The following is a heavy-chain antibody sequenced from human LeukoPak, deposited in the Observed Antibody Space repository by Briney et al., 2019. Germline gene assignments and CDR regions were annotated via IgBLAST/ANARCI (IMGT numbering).Heavy chain of an antibody. CDR2: IYYSGNT. D-gene: IGHD4-23*01. Sequence: PSETLSLTCTVSGGSISSYYWSWIRQPPGKGLEWIGYIYYSGNTNYNPSLNSRVTISVDTSKNQFSLKLSSVTTADTAVYYCARRMSVAPYGMGVWGQGTTVTVSS. V-gene: IGHV4-59*08. J-gene: IGHJ6*02. CDR3: ARRMSVAPYGMGV. CDR1: GGSISSYY.